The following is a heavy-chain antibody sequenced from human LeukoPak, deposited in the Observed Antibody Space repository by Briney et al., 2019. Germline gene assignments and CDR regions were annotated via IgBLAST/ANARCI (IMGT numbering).Heavy chain of an antibody. J-gene: IGHJ3*02. Sequence: PSETLSLTCTVSGGSISSYYWSWIRQPPAKGLEWIGYIYYSGSTNYNPSLKSRVTVSVDTSKNQFSLKLSSVTAADTAVYYCARVQADAFDIWGQGTMVTVSS. CDR1: GGSISSYY. CDR2: IYYSGST. V-gene: IGHV4-59*01. CDR3: ARVQADAFDI.